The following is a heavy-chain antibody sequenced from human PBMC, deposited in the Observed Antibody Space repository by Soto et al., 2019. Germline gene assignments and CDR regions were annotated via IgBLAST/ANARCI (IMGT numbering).Heavy chain of an antibody. D-gene: IGHD3-3*01. CDR1: GFTFSSYG. Sequence: QVQLVESGGGVVQPGRSLRLSCAASGFTFSSYGMHWVRQAPGKGLEWVAVIWYDGSNKYYADSVKGRFTISRDNSKNTLYLQMNSLRAEDTAVYYCVRAGETIFGVVIDPLYYYYGMDVWGQGTTVTVSS. CDR3: VRAGETIFGVVIDPLYYYYGMDV. CDR2: IWYDGSNK. V-gene: IGHV3-33*01. J-gene: IGHJ6*02.